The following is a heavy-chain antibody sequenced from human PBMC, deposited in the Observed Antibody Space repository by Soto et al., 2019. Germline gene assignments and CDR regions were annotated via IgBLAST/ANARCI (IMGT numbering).Heavy chain of an antibody. CDR2: INHSGSA. CDR3: ARAGNYYYYGMDV. J-gene: IGHJ6*02. Sequence: ADTLSLTCTVSGASISNHYWSWIRQPPGKRLEWIGHINHSGSANYNPSLKSRVTISVDTSKNQFSLKLSSVTAADTAVYYCARAGNYYYYGMDVWGQGTTVTVSS. V-gene: IGHV4-59*11. CDR1: GASISNHY. D-gene: IGHD1-1*01.